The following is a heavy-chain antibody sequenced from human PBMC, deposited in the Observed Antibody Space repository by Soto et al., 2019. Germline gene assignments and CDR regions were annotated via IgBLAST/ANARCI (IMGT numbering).Heavy chain of an antibody. Sequence: ASVKVSCKASGGTFSSYAISWVRQAPGQGLEWMGGIIPIFGTANYAQKFQGRVTITADESTSTAYMELSSLRSEDTAVYYCAGGGSSSWSHYYYYYGMDVWGQGTTVTVSS. CDR3: AGGGSSSWSHYYYYYGMDV. V-gene: IGHV1-69*13. D-gene: IGHD6-13*01. J-gene: IGHJ6*02. CDR2: IIPIFGTA. CDR1: GGTFSSYA.